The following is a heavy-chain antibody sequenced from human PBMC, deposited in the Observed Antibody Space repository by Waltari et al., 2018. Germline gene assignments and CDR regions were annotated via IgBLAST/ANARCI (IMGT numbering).Heavy chain of an antibody. CDR1: GYTFTGYY. CDR3: ARTKYYYGSGSYSLTAFDI. D-gene: IGHD3-10*01. J-gene: IGHJ3*02. CDR2: INPNSGGT. V-gene: IGHV1-2*02. Sequence: QVQLVQSGAEVKKPGASVKVSCKASGYTFTGYYMHWVRQAPGQGLEWMGWINPNSGGTNYVQKFQGRVTMTRDPSISTAYMELSRLRSDDTAVYYCARTKYYYGSGSYSLTAFDIWGQGTMVTVSS.